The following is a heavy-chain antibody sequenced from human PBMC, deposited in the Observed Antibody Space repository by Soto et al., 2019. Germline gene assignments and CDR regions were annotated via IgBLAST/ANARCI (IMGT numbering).Heavy chain of an antibody. V-gene: IGHV3-23*01. J-gene: IGHJ4*02. CDR1: GLKFRNYA. CDR2: VSGNGGET. Sequence: EVQLLESGGGLVQPGGSLRLSCAASGLKFRNYAMTWVRQAPGKGPEWVSTVSGNGGETFYADSVKGQFTISRDNSKDTFYLIMKSLRVEDTAVYYCAKGGHMSFFDYWGQGTPVAVSS. CDR3: AKGGHMSFFDY.